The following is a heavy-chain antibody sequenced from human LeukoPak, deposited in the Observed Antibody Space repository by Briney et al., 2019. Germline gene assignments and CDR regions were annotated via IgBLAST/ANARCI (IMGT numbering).Heavy chain of an antibody. CDR2: IYSGGRT. D-gene: IGHD6-13*01. V-gene: IGHV3-53*01. CDR3: TRDRAGTGSGWFDP. Sequence: TGGSLRLSCAASGFTVSRYYVSWVRQAPGKGLEWVSIIYSGGRTYYADSVKGRFTISRDNAKNTLYLQMSSLRAEDTAVYYCTRDRAGTGSGWFDPWGQGTLVTVSS. CDR1: GFTVSRYY. J-gene: IGHJ5*02.